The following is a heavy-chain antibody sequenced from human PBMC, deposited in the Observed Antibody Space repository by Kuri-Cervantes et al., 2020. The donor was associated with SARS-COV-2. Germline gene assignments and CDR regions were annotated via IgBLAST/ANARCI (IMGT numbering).Heavy chain of an antibody. V-gene: IGHV1-8*02. CDR2: MNPNSGNT. Sequence: ASVKVSCKASGYTFTSYDINWVRQATGQGLEWMGWMNPNSGNTGYAQIFQGRVTMTRDTSTSTVYMELSSLTSEGTAIYYCYCAPKEGFDSWGQGTLVTVSS. J-gene: IGHJ4*02. CDR3: YCAPKEGFDS. D-gene: IGHD2-21*01. CDR1: GYTFTSYD.